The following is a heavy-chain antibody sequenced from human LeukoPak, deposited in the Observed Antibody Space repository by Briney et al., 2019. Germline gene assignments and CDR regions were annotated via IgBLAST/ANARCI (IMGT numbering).Heavy chain of an antibody. J-gene: IGHJ4*02. CDR2: TYFRSKWSS. CDR1: GDSVSSKSAA. V-gene: IGHV6-1*01. D-gene: IGHD1-26*01. CDR3: AREGGSYAPLDY. Sequence: SQTLSLTCAISGDSVSSKSAAWNWIRQSPSRGLEWLGRTYFRSKWSSGYAESVKSRITINPDTSKNQFSLQLRSVTPEDTAVYYCAREGGSYAPLDYWGQGTLVTVSS.